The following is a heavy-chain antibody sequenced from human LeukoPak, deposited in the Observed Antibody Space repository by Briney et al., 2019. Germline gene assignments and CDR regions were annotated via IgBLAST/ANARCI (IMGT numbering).Heavy chain of an antibody. J-gene: IGHJ4*02. CDR2: IKQDGSEK. CDR3: ARWNSGNYYGIGD. CDR1: GFTFNSYW. V-gene: IGHV3-7*01. Sequence: PGGSLRLSCAASGFTFNSYWMSWVRQAPGKGLEWVANIKQDGSEKYYVDSVKGRFTISRDNARNSLYLQMHSLRAEDTALYYCARWNSGNYYGIGDWGQGTLVTVSS. D-gene: IGHD1-26*01.